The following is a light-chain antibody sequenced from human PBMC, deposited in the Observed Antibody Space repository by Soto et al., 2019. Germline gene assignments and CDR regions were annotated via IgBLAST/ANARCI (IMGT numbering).Light chain of an antibody. J-gene: IGLJ3*02. Sequence: QSVLTQPPTASGTPGQRVIISCSGSTSNIGRNYVYWYQQVPGTAPKLLIYRNDQRPSGVPDRFSGSKSGTSASLAISGLRSEDEADYYCVAWDDSLSGGVFGGGTKLTVL. V-gene: IGLV1-47*01. CDR2: RND. CDR3: VAWDDSLSGGV. CDR1: TSNIGRNY.